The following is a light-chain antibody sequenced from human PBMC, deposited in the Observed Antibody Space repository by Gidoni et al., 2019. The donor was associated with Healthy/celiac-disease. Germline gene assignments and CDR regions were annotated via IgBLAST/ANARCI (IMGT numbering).Light chain of an antibody. CDR1: SSDVGGYNF. Sequence: QFALTQPSPLSGAPGPSTTISCTGTSSDVGGYNFVSWYQQHPGKAPKLMIYDVSNRPSGVSNRFSGSKSGNTASLTISGLQAEDEADYYCTSYTGSSTLVFGGGTKLTV. J-gene: IGLJ3*02. CDR2: DVS. CDR3: TSYTGSSTLV. V-gene: IGLV2-14*01.